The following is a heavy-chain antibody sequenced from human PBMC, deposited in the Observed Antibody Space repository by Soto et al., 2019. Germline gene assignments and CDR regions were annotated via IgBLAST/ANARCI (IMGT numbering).Heavy chain of an antibody. D-gene: IGHD2-15*01. CDR3: AREVVVGGSLWPDP. J-gene: IGHJ5*02. Sequence: QVQLMQSGAEVKKPGASVKVSCKASGFTFADNDINWVRQGPGQGLQWMGWMNANVDATDSPQEFKGRVSMTWNASISTAYLELHNLKSDDTAVYYCAREVVVGGSLWPDPWGQGSLVTVSS. CDR2: MNANVDAT. V-gene: IGHV1-8*01. CDR1: GFTFADND.